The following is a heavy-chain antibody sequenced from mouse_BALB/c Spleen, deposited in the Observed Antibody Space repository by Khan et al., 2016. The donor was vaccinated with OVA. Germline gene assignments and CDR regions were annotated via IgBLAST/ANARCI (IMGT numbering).Heavy chain of an antibody. D-gene: IGHD2-14*01. CDR1: GFSLSRYN. CDR2: KWGGGGT. Sequence: QVQLKQSGPGLVEPSQSLSITCTVSGFSLSRYNLPWVRPPPGKGLEWLGLKWGGGGTDYNSTIKSRLSISNDNSKSQGFLKRNSWQTYDTAMYYCARACYRYDGYSVMDYWGQGTSVTVSS. J-gene: IGHJ4*01. V-gene: IGHV2-6-4*01. CDR3: ARACYRYDGYSVMDY.